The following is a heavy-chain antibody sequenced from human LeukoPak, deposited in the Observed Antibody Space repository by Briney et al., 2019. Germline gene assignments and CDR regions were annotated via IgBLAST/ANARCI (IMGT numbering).Heavy chain of an antibody. CDR3: ARGGPYDFWSGYYYYYGMDV. CDR2: INHSGST. CDR1: GGSFSGYY. V-gene: IGHV4-34*01. D-gene: IGHD3-3*01. J-gene: IGHJ6*02. Sequence: SETLSLTCAVYGGSFSGYYWSWIRKPPGKGLEWIGEINHSGSTNYNPSLKSRVTISVDTSKNQFSLKLSSVTAADTAVYYCARGGPYDFWSGYYYYYGMDVWGQGTTVTVSS.